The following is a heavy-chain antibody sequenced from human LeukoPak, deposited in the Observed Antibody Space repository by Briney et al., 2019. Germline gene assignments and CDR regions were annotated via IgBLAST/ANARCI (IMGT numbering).Heavy chain of an antibody. CDR3: ARQVYSSSWSYYFEY. CDR1: GGSISSYY. V-gene: IGHV4-59*01. CDR2: IHYSGST. D-gene: IGHD6-13*01. J-gene: IGHJ4*02. Sequence: PSETLSLTCTVSGGSISSYYWSWIRQPPGRGLEWIGSIHYSGSTSYNSSLKSRVTMSIDTSKNQFSLKLSSVTPADTAVYYCARQVYSSSWSYYFEYWGQGILVTVSS.